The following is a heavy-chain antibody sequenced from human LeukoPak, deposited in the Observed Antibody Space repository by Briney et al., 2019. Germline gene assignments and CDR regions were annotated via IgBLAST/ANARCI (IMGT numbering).Heavy chain of an antibody. CDR1: GFTFSSYS. J-gene: IGHJ6*02. CDR2: ISSSSSYI. D-gene: IGHD4-17*01. V-gene: IGHV3-21*01. CDR3: ARGEDYGDYESYGMDV. Sequence: GGSLRLSCAASGFTFSSYSMNWVRQAPGKGLECVSSISSSSSYIYYADSVKGRFTISRDNAKNSLYLQMNSLRAEDTAVYYCARGEDYGDYESYGMDVWGQGTTVTVSS.